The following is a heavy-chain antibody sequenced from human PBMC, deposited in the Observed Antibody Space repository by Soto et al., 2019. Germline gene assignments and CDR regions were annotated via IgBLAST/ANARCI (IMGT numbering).Heavy chain of an antibody. CDR2: IIPIFGTA. Sequence: SVKVCCKASGGTFSSYAISWVRQAPGQGLEWMGGIIPIFGTANYAQKFQGRVTITADESTSTAYMELSSLRSEDTAVYYCARAPGADYDFWSGAGYGMDVWGQGTTVTVS. J-gene: IGHJ6*02. D-gene: IGHD3-3*01. CDR3: ARAPGADYDFWSGAGYGMDV. V-gene: IGHV1-69*13. CDR1: GGTFSSYA.